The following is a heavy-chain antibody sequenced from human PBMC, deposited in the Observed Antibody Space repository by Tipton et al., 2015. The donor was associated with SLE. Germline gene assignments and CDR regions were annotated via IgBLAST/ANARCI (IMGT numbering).Heavy chain of an antibody. CDR2: IHSSGP. J-gene: IGHJ5*02. D-gene: IGHD3-16*01. Sequence: TLSLTCTVSGGSISNSPYYWGWIRQSPGKGLEWIGSIHSSGPYYSPSLESRVTMSLDTSRNQFSLKVTSVTAAGTAVYYCARHGLYWFDPWGQGTLVTVSS. V-gene: IGHV4-39*07. CDR3: ARHGLYWFDP. CDR1: GGSISNSPYY.